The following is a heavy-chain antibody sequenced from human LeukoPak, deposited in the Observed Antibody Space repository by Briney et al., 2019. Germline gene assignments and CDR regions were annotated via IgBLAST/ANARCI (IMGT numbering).Heavy chain of an antibody. V-gene: IGHV3-66*01. CDR2: IYSGGST. Sequence: GGSLRLSCAASGFIVSSYYMTWVRQAPGKGLEWVSVIYSGGSTYYADSVKGRVAISRDNSKNTAFLQMNSVRAEDTAVYYCARSYSNHLFGMDVWGQGTTVTVSS. CDR3: ARSYSNHLFGMDV. D-gene: IGHD4-11*01. J-gene: IGHJ6*02. CDR1: GFIVSSYY.